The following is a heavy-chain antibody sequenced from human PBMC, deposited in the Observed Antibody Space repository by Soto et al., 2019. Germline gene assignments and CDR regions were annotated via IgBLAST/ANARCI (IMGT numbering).Heavy chain of an antibody. CDR2: IIPIFGTS. CDR1: GGTFSSYA. CDR3: ARVLKGYYDSSGYAFDI. Sequence: QVQLVQSGAEVKKPGSSVKVSCKASGGTFSSYAISWVRQAPGQGLAWMGGIIPIFGTSNYAQKFQGRVTITADESTSTAYMELSRLRSEDTAVYYCARVLKGYYDSSGYAFDIWGQGTMVTVSS. D-gene: IGHD3-22*01. J-gene: IGHJ3*02. V-gene: IGHV1-69*01.